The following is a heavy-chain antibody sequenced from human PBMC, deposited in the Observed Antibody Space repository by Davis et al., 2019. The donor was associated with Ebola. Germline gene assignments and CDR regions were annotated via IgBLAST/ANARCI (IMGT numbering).Heavy chain of an antibody. V-gene: IGHV3-30-3*01. CDR3: TKGQGYFLDY. CDR2: ISYDGSNK. D-gene: IGHD6-13*01. CDR1: GFTFSNYA. J-gene: IGHJ4*02. Sequence: GESLKISCAASGFTFSNYAMHWVRQAPGKGLEWVAVISYDGSNKYYAGSVKGRFTFSRDNSKNTLYLQMDTLRVEDTALYYCTKGQGYFLDYWGQGTLVTVSS.